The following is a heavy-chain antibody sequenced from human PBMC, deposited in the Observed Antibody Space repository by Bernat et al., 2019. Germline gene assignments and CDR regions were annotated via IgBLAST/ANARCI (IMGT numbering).Heavy chain of an antibody. D-gene: IGHD2-2*01. J-gene: IGHJ6*02. CDR3: ARGGGNCISSTCYDLDV. CDR1: GYTFTNFD. V-gene: IGHV1-8*01. CDR2: MNPNSGNR. Sequence: QVQLVQSGAEVKKPGASVKVSCKASGYTFTNFDINWVRQATGQGLEWMGWMNPNSGNRGFAQKFQGRVTMTRNTSISTVYMELNSLRSEDTAVYYCARGGGNCISSTCYDLDVWGQGTTVTVFS.